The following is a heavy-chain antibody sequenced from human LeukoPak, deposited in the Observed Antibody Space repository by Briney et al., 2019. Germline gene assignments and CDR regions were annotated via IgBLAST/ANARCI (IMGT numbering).Heavy chain of an antibody. CDR1: GGSISSSSYY. CDR3: ARVSGLMGY. V-gene: IGHV4-39*07. Sequence: SETLSLTCTVSGGSISSSSYYWGWIRQPPGKGLEWIGSIYYSGSTYYNPSLKSRVTISVDTSKNQFSLKLSSVTAADTAVYYCARVSGLMGYWGQGTLVTVSS. J-gene: IGHJ4*02. D-gene: IGHD3-3*01. CDR2: IYYSGST.